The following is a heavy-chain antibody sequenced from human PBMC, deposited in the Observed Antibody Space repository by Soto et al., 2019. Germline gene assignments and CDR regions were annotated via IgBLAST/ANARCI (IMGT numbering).Heavy chain of an antibody. CDR2: IYKSATT. V-gene: IGHV4-30-4*01. Sequence: SKTLSLTCSVSGDSISTVDYFWAWVRQPPGQALEYIGYIYKSATTYYNPSFESRVAISLDTSKSQFSLNVTSLTAADTAVYFCARGRYCLTGRCFPNWFDSWGQGTLVTAPQ. CDR1: GDSISTVDYF. CDR3: ARGRYCLTGRCFPNWFDS. J-gene: IGHJ5*01. D-gene: IGHD2-15*01.